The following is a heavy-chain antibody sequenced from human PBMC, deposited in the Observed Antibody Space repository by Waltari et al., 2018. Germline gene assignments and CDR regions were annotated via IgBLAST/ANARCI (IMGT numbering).Heavy chain of an antibody. Sequence: QLQLQESGPGLVKPSETLSLTCTVSGGSISSSSYYWGWIRQPPGKGLEWIGSVYYSGSTYYNPSLKSRVTISVDTSKNQFSLKLSSVTAADTAVYYCTVEPEGSSSTFDYWGQGTLVTVSS. CDR1: GGSISSSSYY. CDR3: TVEPEGSSSTFDY. J-gene: IGHJ4*02. CDR2: VYYSGST. D-gene: IGHD6-13*01. V-gene: IGHV4-39*07.